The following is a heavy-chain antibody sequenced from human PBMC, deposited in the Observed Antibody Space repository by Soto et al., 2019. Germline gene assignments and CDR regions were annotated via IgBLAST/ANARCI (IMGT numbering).Heavy chain of an antibody. J-gene: IGHJ3*02. Sequence: PSETLSLTCTVSGGSISSGGYYWSWNRQHPGKGLEWIGYIYYSGSTYYNPSLKSRVTISVDTSKNQFSLKLSSVTAADTAVYYCASSSPLGGNDAFDIWGQGTMVTVSS. V-gene: IGHV4-31*03. D-gene: IGHD2-15*01. CDR1: GGSISSGGYY. CDR2: IYYSGST. CDR3: ASSSPLGGNDAFDI.